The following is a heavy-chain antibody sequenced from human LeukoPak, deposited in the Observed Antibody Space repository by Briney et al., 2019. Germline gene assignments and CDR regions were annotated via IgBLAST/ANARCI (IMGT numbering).Heavy chain of an antibody. D-gene: IGHD1-26*01. CDR1: GGSISSSYW. Sequence: NPSGTLSLSCAVSGGSISSSYWWSWVRQPPGKGLEWIGGIYHSGSTTYNPSLKSPVTISVDKSRNQFSLNLSSVTAADTAVYYCARAEVVGAQLRSGYFQHWGQGTLVIVSS. J-gene: IGHJ1*01. CDR3: ARAEVVGAQLRSGYFQH. V-gene: IGHV4-4*02. CDR2: IYHSGST.